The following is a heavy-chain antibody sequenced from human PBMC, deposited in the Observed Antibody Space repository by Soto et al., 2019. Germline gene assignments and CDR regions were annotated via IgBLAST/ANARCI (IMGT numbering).Heavy chain of an antibody. D-gene: IGHD3-10*01. CDR1: GDSISRSTSAW. CDR2: IYDTMRT. Sequence: QVQLQESGPGLMKPSGTLSLTCAVSGDSISRSTSAWWSWVRQPPGKGLVWIGEIYDTMRTNYNPSLRSRVTMSVDESKNQFSLRLTSVTAADTAVYYCARDRAGSGRLDYWGQGILVTVSS. CDR3: ARDRAGSGRLDY. J-gene: IGHJ4*02. V-gene: IGHV4-4*02.